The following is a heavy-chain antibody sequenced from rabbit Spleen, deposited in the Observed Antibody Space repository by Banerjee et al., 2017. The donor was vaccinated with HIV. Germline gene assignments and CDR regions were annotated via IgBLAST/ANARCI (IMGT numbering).Heavy chain of an antibody. Sequence: QSLEESGGDLVKPGASLTLTCTASGFSFSSNVYMCWVRQAPGKGLEWIACIYISSGSAYYASWAKGRFTISKTSSTTVTLQMTSLTAADTATYFCARPFAGYSYAIGFDFWGQGTLVTVS. CDR1: GFSFSSNVY. V-gene: IGHV1S40*01. CDR3: ARPFAGYSYAIGFDF. J-gene: IGHJ6*01. CDR2: IYISSGSA. D-gene: IGHD6-1*01.